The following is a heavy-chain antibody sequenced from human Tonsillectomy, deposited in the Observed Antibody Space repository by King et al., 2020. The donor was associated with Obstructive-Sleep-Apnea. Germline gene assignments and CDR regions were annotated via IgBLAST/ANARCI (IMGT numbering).Heavy chain of an antibody. V-gene: IGHV4-30-4*01. CDR2: IYYNGST. CDR3: VRASYWISISCYCGLAY. J-gene: IGHJ4*02. D-gene: IGHD2-2*01. CDR1: GGSISSGDYS. Sequence: QLQESGPGLVKPSQTLSLTCSVSGGSISSGDYSWSWIRQPPGKGLEWIGYIYYNGSTYYNPSLKSRVTMSVDTSKNQLSLKLSSVTAADTAVYHCVRASYWISISCYCGLAYWGQGTLVTVPS.